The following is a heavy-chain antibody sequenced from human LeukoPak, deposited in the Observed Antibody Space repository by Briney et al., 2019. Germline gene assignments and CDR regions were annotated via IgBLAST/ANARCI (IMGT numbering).Heavy chain of an antibody. CDR2: IYYSEST. J-gene: IGHJ6*03. D-gene: IGHD2-15*01. V-gene: IGHV4-59*01. Sequence: SETLSLTCTVSGGSISSYYWSWIRQPPGKGLEWIGYIYYSESTNYNPSLKSRVTISVDTSKNQFSLKLSSVTAADTAVYYCARSVEGYCRGGNCYSYSYYMDVWGKGTTVTVSS. CDR1: GGSISSYY. CDR3: ARSVEGYCRGGNCYSYSYYMDV.